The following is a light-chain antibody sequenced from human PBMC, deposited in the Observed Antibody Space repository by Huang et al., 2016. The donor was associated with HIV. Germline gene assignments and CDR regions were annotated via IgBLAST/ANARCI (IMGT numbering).Light chain of an antibody. V-gene: IGKV4-1*01. J-gene: IGKJ4*01. Sequence: DIVMTQSPDSLAVSLGERATINCKSNRILLYSSNSKNYLAWYKQRTGQPPNLLIYWASTRESGVPDRFSGSGSGTDFTLTITSLQAEDVAIYYCQQYYSLPLTFGGGTKVEIK. CDR3: QQYYSLPLT. CDR2: WAS. CDR1: RILLYSSNSKNY.